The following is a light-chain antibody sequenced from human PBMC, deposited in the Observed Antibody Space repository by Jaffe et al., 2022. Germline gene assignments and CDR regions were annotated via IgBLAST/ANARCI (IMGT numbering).Light chain of an antibody. CDR3: QQYDNLPYT. CDR2: DAS. Sequence: DIQMTQSPSSLSASVGDRVTITCQASLAITNYLNWYQQRPRKAPKLLIHDASTLQSGVPLRFTGGGSGTDFNLTISSLQPEDVATYYCQQYDNLPYTFGQGTQLEIK. V-gene: IGKV1-33*01. CDR1: LAITNY. J-gene: IGKJ2*01.